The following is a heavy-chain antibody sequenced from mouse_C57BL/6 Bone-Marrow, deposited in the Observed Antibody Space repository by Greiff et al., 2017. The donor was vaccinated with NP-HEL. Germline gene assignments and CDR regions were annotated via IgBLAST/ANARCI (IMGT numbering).Heavy chain of an antibody. CDR3: ERDYYGSSYWFAY. D-gene: IGHD1-1*01. J-gene: IGHJ3*01. CDR1: GYTFTSYG. V-gene: IGHV1-81*01. CDR2: IYPRSGNT. Sequence: QVQLQQSGAELARPGASVKLSCKASGYTFTSYGISWVKQRTGQGLEWIGEIYPRSGNTYYNEKFKGKATLTADKSSSTAYMELRSLTSEDSAVYFCERDYYGSSYWFAYWGQGTLVTVSA.